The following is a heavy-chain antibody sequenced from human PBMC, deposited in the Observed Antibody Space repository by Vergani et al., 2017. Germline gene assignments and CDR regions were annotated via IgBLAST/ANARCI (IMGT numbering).Heavy chain of an antibody. CDR3: ARDMVGMDGGSYYRSDAFEI. Sequence: EVQLVESGGGLVKPGGSLRLSCAASGFTFSSYSMNWVRQAPGKGLEWVSSISSSSSYIYYADSVKGRFTISRDNAKNSLYLQMNSLRAEDTAVYYCARDMVGMDGGSYYRSDAFEIWGQGTMVTVSS. CDR1: GFTFSSYS. D-gene: IGHD1-26*01. V-gene: IGHV3-21*01. CDR2: ISSSSSYI. J-gene: IGHJ3*02.